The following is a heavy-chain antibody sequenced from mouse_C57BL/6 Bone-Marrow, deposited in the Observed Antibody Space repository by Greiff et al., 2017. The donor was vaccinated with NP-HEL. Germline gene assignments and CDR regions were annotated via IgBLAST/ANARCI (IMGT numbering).Heavy chain of an antibody. Sequence: QVQLQQPGAELVKPGASVKMSCKASGYTFTSYWITWVKQRPGQGLEWIGDIYPGSGSTNYNEKFKSKATLPVDTSSSTAYMQLSSLTSEDSAVYYCARDLYYYGSSLFDYWGQGTTLTVSS. V-gene: IGHV1-55*01. CDR1: GYTFTSYW. CDR3: ARDLYYYGSSLFDY. CDR2: IYPGSGST. J-gene: IGHJ2*01. D-gene: IGHD1-1*01.